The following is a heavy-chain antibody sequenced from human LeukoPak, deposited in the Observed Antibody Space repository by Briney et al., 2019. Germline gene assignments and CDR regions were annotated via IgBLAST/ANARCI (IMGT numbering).Heavy chain of an antibody. J-gene: IGHJ6*03. CDR1: GFTVSSNS. V-gene: IGHV3-53*01. Sequence: GGSLRLSCTVSGFTVSSNSMSWVRQAPGKGLEWVSFIYSDNTHYSDSVKGRFTISRDNAKNSLSLQMNSLRAEDTAVYYCARDPYNGYYGDDYYYYMDVWGKGTTVTISS. CDR3: ARDPYNGYYGDDYYYYMDV. CDR2: IYSDNT. D-gene: IGHD4-17*01.